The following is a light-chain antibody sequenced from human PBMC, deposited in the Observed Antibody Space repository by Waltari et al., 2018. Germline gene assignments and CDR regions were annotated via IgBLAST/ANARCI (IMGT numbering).Light chain of an antibody. J-gene: IGKJ2*01. Sequence: DIQMTQSPSSVSASVGDRVTITCRASQGISSWLDWYQQKPGKAPKLLIYAASSLQSGVPSRFSGSGSGTDFTLTISSLQPEDFATYYCQQGNSFPYTFGQGTKLEIK. CDR3: QQGNSFPYT. V-gene: IGKV1-12*01. CDR1: QGISSW. CDR2: AAS.